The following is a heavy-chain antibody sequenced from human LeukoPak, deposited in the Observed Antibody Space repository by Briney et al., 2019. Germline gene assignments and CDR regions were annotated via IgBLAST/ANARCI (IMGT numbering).Heavy chain of an antibody. CDR2: MNPNSGNT. CDR3: ARGLTTVTTPSVFGYYYYYMDV. D-gene: IGHD4-11*01. CDR1: GYTFTSYD. J-gene: IGHJ6*03. Sequence: ASVKVSCKASGYTFTSYDINWVRQATGQGLEWMGWMNPNSGNTGYAQKFQGRVTITRNTSISTAYMELSSLRSEDTAVYYCARGLTTVTTPSVFGYYYYYMDVWGKGTTVTVSS. V-gene: IGHV1-8*03.